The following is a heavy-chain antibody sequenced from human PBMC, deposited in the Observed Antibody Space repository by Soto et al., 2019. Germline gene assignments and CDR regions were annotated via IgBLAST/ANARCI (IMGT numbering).Heavy chain of an antibody. Sequence: SETLSLTCTVSGGSISSGGYYWSWIRQHPGKGLEWIGYIYYSGSTYYNPSLKSRVTISVDTSKNQFSLKLSSVTAADTAVYYCAREGELITIFAVVILNWFDPWGQGTLVTVSS. CDR2: IYYSGST. J-gene: IGHJ5*02. V-gene: IGHV4-31*03. D-gene: IGHD3-3*01. CDR3: AREGELITIFAVVILNWFDP. CDR1: GGSISSGGYY.